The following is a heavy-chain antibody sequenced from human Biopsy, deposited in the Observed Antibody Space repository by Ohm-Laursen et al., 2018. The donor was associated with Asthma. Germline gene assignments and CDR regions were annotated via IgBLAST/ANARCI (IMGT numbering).Heavy chain of an antibody. CDR3: ARGVDRVTGLLDHFDS. Sequence: SETLSLTCTVSGGSLNNFYWSWIRQPPGKGLESIGHVYYSGSTDYNPSLKSRVTISIDASKNQFSLKLTSVTAADTAVYYCARGVDRVTGLLDHFDSWGQGTLVTVSS. D-gene: IGHD2-21*02. CDR1: GGSLNNFY. J-gene: IGHJ4*02. V-gene: IGHV4-59*01. CDR2: VYYSGST.